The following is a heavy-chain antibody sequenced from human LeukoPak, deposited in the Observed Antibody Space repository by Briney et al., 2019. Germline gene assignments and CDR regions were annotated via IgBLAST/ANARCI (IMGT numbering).Heavy chain of an antibody. CDR1: GYSFTSYW. D-gene: IGHD3-22*01. V-gene: IGHV5-51*01. Sequence: RGESLKISCKGSGYSFTSYWIGWVRQMPGKGLEWMGIIYPGDSDTRYSPSFQGQVTISADKSISTAYLQWSSLKASDTAMYYCARDQPTFWSYDLSNYAFDIWGQGTMVTVSS. CDR2: IYPGDSDT. CDR3: ARDQPTFWSYDLSNYAFDI. J-gene: IGHJ3*02.